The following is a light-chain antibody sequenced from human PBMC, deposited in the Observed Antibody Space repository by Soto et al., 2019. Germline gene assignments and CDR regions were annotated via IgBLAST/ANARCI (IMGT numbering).Light chain of an antibody. V-gene: IGLV1-51*01. J-gene: IGLJ3*02. CDR1: NSNIGTNY. Sequence: QSVLTQTPSVSAAPGQKVTISCSGSNSNIGTNYVFWYQQLPGTAPKLLIYEDNKRPSGIPDRFSGSKSGTSSTLAITGLQTGDEAVYYCGTWDGSPNTVVFGGGTKVTVL. CDR2: EDN. CDR3: GTWDGSPNTVV.